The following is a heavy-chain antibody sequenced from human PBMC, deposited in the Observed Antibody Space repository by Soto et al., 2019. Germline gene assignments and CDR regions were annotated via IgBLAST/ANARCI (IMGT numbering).Heavy chain of an antibody. CDR2: INSGGNT. J-gene: IGHJ6*02. CDR1: GFGVRNNY. V-gene: IGHV3-66*01. Sequence: GGSLRLSCTASGFGVRNNYMSWVRQAPGKGLEWVSAINSGGNTYYADSVKGRFTISRDNSKNTLYLQMNSLRAEDTAVYYCARDILTGYYSGGMDVWGQGTTVTVSS. CDR3: ARDILTGYYSGGMDV. D-gene: IGHD3-9*01.